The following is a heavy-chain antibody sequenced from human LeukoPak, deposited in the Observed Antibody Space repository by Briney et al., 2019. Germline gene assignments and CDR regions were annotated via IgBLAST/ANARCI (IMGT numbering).Heavy chain of an antibody. V-gene: IGHV3-13*01. CDR1: GFTFSTYD. D-gene: IGHD7-27*01. J-gene: IGHJ6*02. CDR3: IRIRTGEHQYGMDV. CDR2: IDTVGNT. Sequence: QAGGSLRLSCAASGFTFSTYDMHWVRQATGKGLEWVSAIDTVGNTYYAGSVKGRFTIYRENAWNSLYLKMDSLRDGDTAVYYCIRIRTGEHQYGMDVWGQGTTVTVSS.